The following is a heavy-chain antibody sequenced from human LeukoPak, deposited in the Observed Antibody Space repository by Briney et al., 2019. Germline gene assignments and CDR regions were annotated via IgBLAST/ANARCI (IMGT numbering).Heavy chain of an antibody. CDR1: GFAFSNYA. CDR2: IGSDGDR. D-gene: IGHD5-12*01. V-gene: IGHV3-23*01. J-gene: IGHJ4*02. CDR3: AKSAGVATIYFDS. Sequence: GGSLRLSCTASGFAFSNYAMAWVCQAPGKGLEGVAAIGSDGDRVHEDSVKGRFTISRDNPKSSLYLQMDNLRAEDTAIYFCAKSAGVATIYFDSWGQGALVTVSS.